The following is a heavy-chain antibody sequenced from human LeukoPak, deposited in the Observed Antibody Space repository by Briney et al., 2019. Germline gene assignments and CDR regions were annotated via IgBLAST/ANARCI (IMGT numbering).Heavy chain of an antibody. Sequence: GSLRLSCAASGFTFSSYSMNWVRQAPGKGLEWVSYISSSGNTIDYADSVKGRFTISRDNVKNSLYLQMVSLRAEDTAVYYCARPRGYSYGYGDYWGQGTLVTVSS. D-gene: IGHD5-18*01. CDR1: GFTFSSYS. V-gene: IGHV3-48*04. CDR2: ISSSGNTI. J-gene: IGHJ4*02. CDR3: ARPRGYSYGYGDY.